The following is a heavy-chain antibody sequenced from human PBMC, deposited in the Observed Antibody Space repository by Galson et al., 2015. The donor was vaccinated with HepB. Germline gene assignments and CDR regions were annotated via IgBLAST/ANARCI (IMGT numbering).Heavy chain of an antibody. CDR2: ISYDGSNK. CDR1: GFTFSSYA. D-gene: IGHD1-14*01. J-gene: IGHJ4*02. V-gene: IGHV3-30-3*01. CDR3: ARYTNRRGAFDY. Sequence: SLRLSCAASGFTFSSYAMHWVRQAPGKGLEWVAVISYDGSNKYYADSVKGRFTISRDNSENTLYLQMNSLRAEDTAVYYCARYTNRRGAFDYWGQGTLVTVSS.